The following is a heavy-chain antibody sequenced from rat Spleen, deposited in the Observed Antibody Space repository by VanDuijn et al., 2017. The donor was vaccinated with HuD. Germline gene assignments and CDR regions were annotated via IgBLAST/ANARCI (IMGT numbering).Heavy chain of an antibody. J-gene: IGHJ2*01. CDR3: TTDSYFDGTYYPGGFDY. CDR1: GFIFSDHY. Sequence: EVQLVESGGGLVQPGRSLKLSCAASGFIFSDHYVAWVRQAPTKGLEWVATINYDGRSTFYPDSVKGRFTISRDNAKSTLYLQMNSLRSEDTATYYCTTDSYFDGTYYPGGFDYWGQGVMVTVSS. D-gene: IGHD1-12*02. V-gene: IGHV5-20*01. CDR2: INYDGRST.